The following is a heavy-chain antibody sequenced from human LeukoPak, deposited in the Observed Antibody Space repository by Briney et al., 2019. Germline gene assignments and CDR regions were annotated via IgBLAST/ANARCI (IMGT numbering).Heavy chain of an antibody. CDR1: GFTFRSYS. D-gene: IGHD1-7*01. CDR2: ISYDGSNK. CDR3: AKDREGTTFDN. V-gene: IGHV3-30*18. J-gene: IGHJ4*02. Sequence: PGGSLRLSCAASGFTFRSYSMNWVRQAPGKGLEWVAVISYDGSNKYYADSVKGRFTISRDNSKNTVYLQMNSLRAEDTAVYYCAKDREGTTFDNWGQGTLVTVSS.